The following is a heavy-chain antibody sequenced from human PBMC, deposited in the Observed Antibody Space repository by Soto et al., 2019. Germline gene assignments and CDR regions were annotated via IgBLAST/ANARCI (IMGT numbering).Heavy chain of an antibody. CDR3: SAIRGVHDLDY. V-gene: IGHV3-23*01. D-gene: IGHD3-10*01. CDR2: ISGSGRST. Sequence: GGSLRLSCAASGLTFDNYAIAWVRQAPGKGLEWVSTISGSGRSTYYADSVRGRFTISRDNSNNTVSLQMNSLRAEDTAVYYVSAIRGVHDLDYWGPGTLVTVSS. CDR1: GLTFDNYA. J-gene: IGHJ4*02.